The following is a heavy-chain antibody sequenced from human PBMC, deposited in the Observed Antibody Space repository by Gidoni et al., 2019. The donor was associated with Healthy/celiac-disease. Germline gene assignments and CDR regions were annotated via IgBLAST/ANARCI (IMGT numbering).Heavy chain of an antibody. V-gene: IGHV4-4*02. CDR3: ARDLALGNYDILTGYSLEAFDI. Sequence: QVQLQASGPGLVKPSVTLSLTCAVSGGSISSRNWCRWVRQPPGKGLEWIGEIYHSGSTNYNPSLKSRVTISVDKSKNQFSLKLSSVTAADTAVYYCARDLALGNYDILTGYSLEAFDIWGQGTMVTVSS. D-gene: IGHD3-9*01. CDR2: IYHSGST. J-gene: IGHJ3*02. CDR1: GGSISSRNW.